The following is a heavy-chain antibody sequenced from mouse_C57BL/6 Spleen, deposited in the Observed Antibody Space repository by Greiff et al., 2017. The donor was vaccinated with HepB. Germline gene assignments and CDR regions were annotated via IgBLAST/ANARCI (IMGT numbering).Heavy chain of an antibody. Sequence: QVQLKESGAELARPGASVKLSCKASGYTFTSYGISWVKQRTGQGLEWIGEIYPRSGSTNYNEKFKGKATFTADTSSNTAYMQLSSLTTEDSAIYYCARVLYGSDYYAMDYWGQGTSVTVSS. CDR2: IYPRSGST. J-gene: IGHJ4*01. V-gene: IGHV1-81*01. D-gene: IGHD1-1*01. CDR3: ARVLYGSDYYAMDY. CDR1: GYTFTSYG.